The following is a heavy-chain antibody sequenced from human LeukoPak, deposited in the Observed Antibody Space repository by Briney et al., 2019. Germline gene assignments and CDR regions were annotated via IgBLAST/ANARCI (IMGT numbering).Heavy chain of an antibody. D-gene: IGHD2-2*01. J-gene: IGHJ4*02. V-gene: IGHV4-34*01. Sequence: NPSETLSLTCAVYGGSLSGFSWSWIRQPPGKRLEWIGELNHSGSTNYNPSLKSRVTISVDTSKNQFSLKLSSVTAADSAFYYCARVPGRPASVFDYWGQGTLVTVSS. CDR1: GGSLSGFS. CDR3: ARVPGRPASVFDY. CDR2: LNHSGST.